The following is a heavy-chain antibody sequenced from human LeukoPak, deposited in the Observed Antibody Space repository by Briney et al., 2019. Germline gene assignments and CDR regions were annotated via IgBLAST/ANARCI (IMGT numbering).Heavy chain of an antibody. Sequence: ASVKVSCQASGYTFTSYDINWVRQATGQGLEWMGGMNHNTGNTGYAQKFQGRVTITRNTSISTDYMELSSLRSEDTAVYYYAIGYSGYDYYNYWGQGTLVTVSS. V-gene: IGHV1-8*03. CDR3: AIGYSGYDYYNY. J-gene: IGHJ4*02. CDR1: GYTFTSYD. D-gene: IGHD5-12*01. CDR2: MNHNTGNT.